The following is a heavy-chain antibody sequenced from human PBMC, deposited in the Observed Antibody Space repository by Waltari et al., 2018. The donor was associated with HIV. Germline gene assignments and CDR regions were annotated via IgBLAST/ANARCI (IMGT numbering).Heavy chain of an antibody. D-gene: IGHD3-16*01. CDR3: AREGGQKGYGVSWGSWDS. J-gene: IGHJ4*02. V-gene: IGHV4-59*11. CDR2: VYYTGST. Sequence: QVQLQESGPGLVKPSETLSLICTVSGGSISSHYWSWIRQPPGKGLEWIGYVYYTGSTKYNPSVKSRVTISLDTSTRQFSLKLSSVTAADTAVYYCAREGGQKGYGVSWGSWDSWGQGILVTVSS. CDR1: GGSISSHY.